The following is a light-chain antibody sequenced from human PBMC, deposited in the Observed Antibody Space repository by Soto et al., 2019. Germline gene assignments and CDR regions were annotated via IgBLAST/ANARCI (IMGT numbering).Light chain of an antibody. CDR1: QNISKY. Sequence: DIPMTQSPSSLTASVGDRVTITCQTSQNISKYLIWYQQRPGKAPKLLISDASNLEAGVPSRFSGRGSGTQFTLTISSLQPEDIGRYYCQQYDDHSYTFGQGTSLQLK. V-gene: IGKV1-33*01. CDR2: DAS. J-gene: IGKJ2*01. CDR3: QQYDDHSYT.